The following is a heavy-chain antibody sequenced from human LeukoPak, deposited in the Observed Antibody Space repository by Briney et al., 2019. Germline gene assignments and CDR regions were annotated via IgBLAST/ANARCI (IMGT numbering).Heavy chain of an antibody. V-gene: IGHV3-7*01. CDR1: GFTFSSYW. CDR3: AKDRGPIITMVRGEGLDV. D-gene: IGHD3-10*01. J-gene: IGHJ6*02. CDR2: IKQDGSEK. Sequence: GGSLRLSCAASGFTFSSYWMSWVRQIPGKGLEWVANIKQDGSEKYYVDSVKGRFTISRDNAKNSLYLQMNSLRAEDTAVYYCAKDRGPIITMVRGEGLDVWGQGTTVTVSS.